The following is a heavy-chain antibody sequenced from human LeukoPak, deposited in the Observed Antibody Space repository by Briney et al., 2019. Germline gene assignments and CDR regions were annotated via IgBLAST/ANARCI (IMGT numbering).Heavy chain of an antibody. Sequence: GGSLRLSCAASGFTFSSYAMHWVRQAPGKGLEWVAVISYDGSNKYYADSVKGRFTISRDNSKNTLYLQMNSLRAEDTAVYYCAKVGNGVVPAASRDYWGQGTLVTVSS. CDR1: GFTFSSYA. CDR3: AKVGNGVVPAASRDY. D-gene: IGHD2-2*01. CDR2: ISYDGSNK. V-gene: IGHV3-30-3*01. J-gene: IGHJ4*02.